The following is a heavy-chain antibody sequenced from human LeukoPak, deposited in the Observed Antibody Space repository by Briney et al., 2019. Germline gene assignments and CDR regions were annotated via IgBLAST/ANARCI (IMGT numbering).Heavy chain of an antibody. J-gene: IGHJ6*01. V-gene: IGHV4-59*01. CDR1: GGSISSYY. Sequence: SETLSLTCTVSGGSISSYYWSWIRQPPGKGLEWIGYIYYSGSTNYNPSLKSRVTISVDTSKNQFSLKLSSVTAADTAVYYCARDRGRLGSNYYHGMDVWGQRDHGHRLL. CDR2: IYYSGST. D-gene: IGHD3-10*01. CDR3: ARDRGRLGSNYYHGMDV.